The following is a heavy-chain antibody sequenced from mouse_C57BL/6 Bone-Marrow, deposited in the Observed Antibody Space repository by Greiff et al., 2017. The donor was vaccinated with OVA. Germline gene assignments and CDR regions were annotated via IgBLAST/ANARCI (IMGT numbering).Heavy chain of an antibody. Sequence: VQLQQSGAELVRPGASVKLSCTASGFNIKDYYMHWVKQRPEQGLEWIGRIDPEDGDTEHAPKFQGKATMTADPSSTTAYLQLSSLTSENTAVYYCTRPLYYSNYWYFDVWGTGTTVTVSS. CDR2: IDPEDGDT. CDR3: TRPLYYSNYWYFDV. V-gene: IGHV14-1*01. J-gene: IGHJ1*03. D-gene: IGHD2-5*01. CDR1: GFNIKDYY.